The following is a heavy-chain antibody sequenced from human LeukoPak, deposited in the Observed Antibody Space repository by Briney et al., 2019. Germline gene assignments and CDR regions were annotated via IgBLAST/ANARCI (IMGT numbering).Heavy chain of an antibody. Sequence: PGGSLRLSCAASGFSSRNYAMSWVRQAPGKGLEWVSAISGSGGSTYYADSVKGRFTISRDNSKNTLYLQMNSLRAEDTAVYYCAKDRLPGSSWKRSYFDYWGQGTLVTVSS. CDR1: GFSSRNYA. J-gene: IGHJ4*02. D-gene: IGHD6-13*01. CDR2: ISGSGGST. V-gene: IGHV3-23*01. CDR3: AKDRLPGSSWKRSYFDY.